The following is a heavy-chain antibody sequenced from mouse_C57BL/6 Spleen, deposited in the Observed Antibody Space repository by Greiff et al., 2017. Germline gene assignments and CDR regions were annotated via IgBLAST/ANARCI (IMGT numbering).Heavy chain of an antibody. V-gene: IGHV1-82*01. CDR1: GYAFSSSW. J-gene: IGHJ3*01. CDR2: IYPGDGDT. CDR3: ARRGWYDEGFAY. Sequence: QVQLQQSGPELVKPGASVKISCKASGYAFSSSWMNWVKQRPGKGLEWIGRIYPGDGDTNYNGKFKGKATLTADKSSSTAYMQLSSLTSEDSAVYFCARRGWYDEGFAYWGQGTLVTVSA. D-gene: IGHD1-1*02.